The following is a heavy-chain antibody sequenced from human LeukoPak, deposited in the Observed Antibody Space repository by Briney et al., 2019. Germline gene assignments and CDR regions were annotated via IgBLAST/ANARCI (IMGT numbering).Heavy chain of an antibody. J-gene: IGHJ6*03. CDR1: GYTFTSYG. D-gene: IGHD6-13*01. CDR2: ISAYNGNT. CDR3: ARAYRYSSSWYMSDYYYYYMDV. Sequence: ASVTVSCKASGYTFTSYGISWVRQAPGQGLEWMGWISAYNGNTNYAQKLQGRVTMTTNTSTSTAYMELRSLRSDDTAVYYCARAYRYSSSWYMSDYYYYYMDVWGKGTTVTVSS. V-gene: IGHV1-18*01.